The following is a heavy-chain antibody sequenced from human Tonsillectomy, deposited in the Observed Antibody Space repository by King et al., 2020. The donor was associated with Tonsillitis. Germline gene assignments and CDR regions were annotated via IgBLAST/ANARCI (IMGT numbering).Heavy chain of an antibody. V-gene: IGHV1-2*02. D-gene: IGHD2-2*01. J-gene: IGHJ4*02. Sequence: VQLVESGAEVKKPGASVKVSCKASGYTFTGYYMHWVRQAPGQGLEWMGWINPNSGGTNYAQKFQGRVTMTRDTSISTAYMELSRLRPDDTAVYYCARDRCSSTSCYPDWGQGTLVTVSS. CDR2: INPNSGGT. CDR1: GYTFTGYY. CDR3: ARDRCSSTSCYPD.